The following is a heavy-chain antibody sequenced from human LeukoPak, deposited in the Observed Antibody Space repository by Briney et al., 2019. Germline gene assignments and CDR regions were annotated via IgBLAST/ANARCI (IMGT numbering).Heavy chain of an antibody. V-gene: IGHV4-4*07. CDR1: GGSISSYY. CDR3: ASSKHTTVVTDDAFGI. CDR2: IYTSGST. D-gene: IGHD4-23*01. Sequence: SETLSLTCTVSGGSISSYYWSWIRQPAGKGLEWIGRIYTSGSTNYNPSLKSRVTMSVDTSKNQFSLKLSSVTAADTAVYYCASSKHTTVVTDDAFGIWGQGTMVTVSS. J-gene: IGHJ3*02.